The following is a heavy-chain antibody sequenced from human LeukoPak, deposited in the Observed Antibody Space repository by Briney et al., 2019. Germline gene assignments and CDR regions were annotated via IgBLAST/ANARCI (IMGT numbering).Heavy chain of an antibody. V-gene: IGHV3-64*01. CDR3: ARALIGAARPYYFDY. J-gene: IGHJ4*02. Sequence: GGSLRLSCVASGFTFSSYAMHWVRQAPGKGLEYVSSISSNGGSTYYANSAKGRFTISRDNSKNTLYLQMGSLRAEDMAVYYCARALIGAARPYYFDYWGQGTLVTVSS. CDR1: GFTFSSYA. CDR2: ISSNGGST. D-gene: IGHD6-6*01.